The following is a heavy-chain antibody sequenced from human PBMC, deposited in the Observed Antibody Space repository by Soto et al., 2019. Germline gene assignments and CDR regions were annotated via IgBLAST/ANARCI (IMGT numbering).Heavy chain of an antibody. J-gene: IGHJ3*02. CDR2: IYPGDSDT. V-gene: IGHV5-51*01. D-gene: IGHD6-6*01. CDR1: GYSFTSYW. Sequence: GESLKISCKGSGYSFTSYWIGWVRQMPGKGLEWMGIIYPGDSDTRYSPSFQGQVTISADKSISTAYLQWSSLKASDTAMYYCARRHSSSEGFPADAFDIWGQGTMVTVSS. CDR3: ARRHSSSEGFPADAFDI.